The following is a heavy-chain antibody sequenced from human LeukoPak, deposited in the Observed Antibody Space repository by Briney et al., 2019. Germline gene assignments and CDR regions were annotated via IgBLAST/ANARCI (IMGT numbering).Heavy chain of an antibody. Sequence: ASVKVSCKASGYTFTGYYMHWVRQAPGQGLEWMGWIDPKSGDTNYAQNFQGRVTMTRDTSISTAYMELSRLRSDDTAVYYCARDGYDSSGYPDYWGQGTLVTVSS. D-gene: IGHD3-22*01. CDR2: IDPKSGDT. CDR1: GYTFTGYY. V-gene: IGHV1-2*02. CDR3: ARDGYDSSGYPDY. J-gene: IGHJ4*02.